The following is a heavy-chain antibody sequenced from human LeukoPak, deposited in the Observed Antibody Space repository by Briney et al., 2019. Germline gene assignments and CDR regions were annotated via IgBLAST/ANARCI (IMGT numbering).Heavy chain of an antibody. Sequence: SETLSLTCAVSGYSISSGYYWGWIRQPPGKGLEWIGSIYHSGSTNYNPSLKSRVTISVDTSKNQFSLKLSSVTAADTAVYYCARPTYSGSYSGAFDIWGQGTMVTVSS. CDR2: IYHSGST. J-gene: IGHJ3*02. CDR3: ARPTYSGSYSGAFDI. CDR1: GYSISSGYY. V-gene: IGHV4-38-2*01. D-gene: IGHD1-26*01.